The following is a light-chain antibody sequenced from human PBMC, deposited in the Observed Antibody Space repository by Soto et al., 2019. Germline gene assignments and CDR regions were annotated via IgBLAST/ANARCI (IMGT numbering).Light chain of an antibody. CDR3: QQRSNLPLT. V-gene: IGKV3-11*01. CDR1: QSVSSY. J-gene: IGKJ4*01. CDR2: DPS. Sequence: ELVLTQSPATLSLSPGERATLSCRASQSVSSYLAWYQQKPGQAPKLLIYDPSNRATDSPARFSGSGSGTDFTLTISCLEPEDCAVYYCQQRSNLPLTFGGGNKVEIK.